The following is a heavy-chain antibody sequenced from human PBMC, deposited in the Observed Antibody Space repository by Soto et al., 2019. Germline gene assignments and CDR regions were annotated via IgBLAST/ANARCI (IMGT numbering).Heavy chain of an antibody. D-gene: IGHD1-26*01. V-gene: IGHV3-23*01. CDR2: ISGSGGST. Sequence: HPGGSLRLSCAASGFTFSSYAMSWVRQAPGKGLEWVSAISGSGGSTYYADSVKGRFTISRDNSKNTLYLQMNSLRAEDTAVYYCATGPRGSYFLDAFDIWGQGTMVTVSS. CDR1: GFTFSSYA. J-gene: IGHJ3*02. CDR3: ATGPRGSYFLDAFDI.